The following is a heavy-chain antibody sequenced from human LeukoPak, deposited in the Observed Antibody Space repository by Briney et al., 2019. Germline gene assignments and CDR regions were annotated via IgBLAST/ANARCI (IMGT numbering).Heavy chain of an antibody. V-gene: IGHV1-18*01. CDR3: AKEGGFSGTPGYYYYYGMDV. D-gene: IGHD5-12*01. CDR2: ISTYNGNT. J-gene: IGHJ6*02. Sequence: GASVKVSCKASGYTFTNYGISWVRQAPGQGLEWMGWISTYNGNTNYAQKLQGRVTMTTDTSTSTAYMELRSLRSDDTAVYYCAKEGGFSGTPGYYYYYGMDVWGQGTTVTVSS. CDR1: GYTFTNYG.